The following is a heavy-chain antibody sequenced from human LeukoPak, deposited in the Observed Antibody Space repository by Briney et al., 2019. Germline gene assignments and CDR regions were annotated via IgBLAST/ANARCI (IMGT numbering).Heavy chain of an antibody. CDR2: INAGNGNT. D-gene: IGHD6-19*01. J-gene: IGHJ4*02. CDR1: GYTFTSYA. CDR3: ARAPSSIAVAGIYFDY. Sequence: GASVKVSCKASGYTFTSYAMHWVRQAPGQRLEWMGWINAGNGNTKYSQKFQGRVTITADESTSTAYMELSSLRSEDTAVYYCARAPSSIAVAGIYFDYWGQGTLVTVSS. V-gene: IGHV1-3*01.